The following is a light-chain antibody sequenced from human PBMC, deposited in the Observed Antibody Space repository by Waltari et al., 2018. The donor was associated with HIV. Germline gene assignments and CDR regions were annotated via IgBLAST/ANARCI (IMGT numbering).Light chain of an antibody. Sequence: DIVMTQSPDSLAVSLGERATINCKSSQSILYSSNNKTYLAWYQQKPRQPPKLLLYWASTRQSGFPDRFSGSGSETNFTLTISSLQAEDVAVYYCQQYYNTPRTFGQGTKVEIK. CDR1: QSILYSSNNKTY. CDR2: WAS. J-gene: IGKJ1*01. V-gene: IGKV4-1*01. CDR3: QQYYNTPRT.